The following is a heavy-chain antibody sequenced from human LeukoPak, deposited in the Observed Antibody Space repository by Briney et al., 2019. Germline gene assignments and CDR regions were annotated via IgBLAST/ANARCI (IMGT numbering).Heavy chain of an antibody. Sequence: GGSLRLSCAASGFTFSSYSMNWVRQAPGKGLEWVSSISSSSSYIYYADSVKGRLTISRDNAKNSLYLQMNSLRAEDTAVYYCARSFPNQQGYWGQGTLVTVSS. V-gene: IGHV3-21*01. J-gene: IGHJ4*02. CDR1: GFTFSSYS. CDR3: ARSFPNQQGY. D-gene: IGHD1-14*01. CDR2: ISSSSSYI.